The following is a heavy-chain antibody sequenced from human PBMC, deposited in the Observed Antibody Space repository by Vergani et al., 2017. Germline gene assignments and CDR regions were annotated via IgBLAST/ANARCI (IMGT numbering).Heavy chain of an antibody. CDR1: GFTFSSYA. J-gene: IGHJ4*02. CDR3: AKELGAECSSTSCYGRGLDY. Sequence: EVQLLESGGGLVQPGGSLRLSCAASGFTFSSYAMSWVRQAPGKGLEWVSAISGSGGSTYYADSVKGRFTISRDNSKNTLYLQMNSLRAEDTAVYYCAKELGAECSSTSCYGRGLDYWGQGTLVTVSS. D-gene: IGHD2-2*01. V-gene: IGHV3-23*01. CDR2: ISGSGGST.